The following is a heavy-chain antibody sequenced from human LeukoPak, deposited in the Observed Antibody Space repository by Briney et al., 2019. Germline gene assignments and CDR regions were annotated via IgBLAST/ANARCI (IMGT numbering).Heavy chain of an antibody. Sequence: GGSLRLSCAASGLTFSGSAMHWVRQASGKGLEWVGRIRSKANSYATAYAASVKGRFTISRDDSKNTAYLQMNSLKTEDTAVYYCTRPVNCTNGVCQDYWGQGTLVTVSS. CDR1: GLTFSGSA. CDR3: TRPVNCTNGVCQDY. V-gene: IGHV3-73*01. CDR2: IRSKANSYAT. J-gene: IGHJ4*02. D-gene: IGHD2-8*01.